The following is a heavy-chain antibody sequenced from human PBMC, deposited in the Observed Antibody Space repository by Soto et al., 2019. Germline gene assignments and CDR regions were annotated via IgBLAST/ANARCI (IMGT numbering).Heavy chain of an antibody. CDR3: ATSYGSGYRAFDY. CDR1: GDTFSFYT. J-gene: IGHJ4*01. V-gene: IGHV1-69*02. Sequence: ASVKVSCKASGDTFSFYTINWGRQAPGLGLEWMGRVNPILSMSNYAQKFQGRVTMTADKSTSTAYMELRSLRSEDTAFYYCATSYGSGYRAFDYWG. D-gene: IGHD3-10*01. CDR2: VNPILSMS.